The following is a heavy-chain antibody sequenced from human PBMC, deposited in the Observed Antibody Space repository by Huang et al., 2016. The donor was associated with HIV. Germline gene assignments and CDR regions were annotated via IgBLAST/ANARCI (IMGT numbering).Heavy chain of an antibody. CDR3: ARVGYCTNGVCYKGYYYYYMDV. Sequence: QLQLQESGPGLVKPSETLSLTCTVSGGSISSSSYYWGWIRQPPGKGLEWIGSIYYSGSTSYNPSLKRRVTISVDTSKNQFSLKLSSVTAADTAVYYCARVGYCTNGVCYKGYYYYYMDVWGKGTTVTVSS. CDR2: IYYSGST. J-gene: IGHJ6*03. CDR1: GGSISSSSYY. V-gene: IGHV4-39*01. D-gene: IGHD2-8*01.